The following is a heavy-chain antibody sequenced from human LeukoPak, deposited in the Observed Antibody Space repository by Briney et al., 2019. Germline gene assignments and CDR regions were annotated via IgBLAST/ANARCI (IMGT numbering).Heavy chain of an antibody. CDR1: GFTFDDYA. Sequence: GKSLRLSCAASGFTFDDYAMHWVRQAPGKGLEWVSGISWNSGSIGYADSVKGRFTISRDSAKNSLYLQMNSLRAEDTALYYCAKDSLYSSSSGLDYWGQGTLVTVSS. D-gene: IGHD6-6*01. V-gene: IGHV3-9*01. CDR2: ISWNSGSI. CDR3: AKDSLYSSSSGLDY. J-gene: IGHJ4*02.